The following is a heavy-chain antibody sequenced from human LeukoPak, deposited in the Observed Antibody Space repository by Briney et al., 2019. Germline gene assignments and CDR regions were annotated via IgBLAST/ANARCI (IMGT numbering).Heavy chain of an antibody. D-gene: IGHD3-9*01. CDR1: GYTFTGYY. Sequence: ASVKVSCKASGYTFTGYYMHWVRQAPGRGLEWMGWINPNSGGTNYAQKFQGRVTMTRDTSISTAYMELSRLRSDDTAVYYCARGPLIRYFDWLPLSLDYWGQGTLVTVSS. CDR2: INPNSGGT. J-gene: IGHJ4*02. CDR3: ARGPLIRYFDWLPLSLDY. V-gene: IGHV1-2*02.